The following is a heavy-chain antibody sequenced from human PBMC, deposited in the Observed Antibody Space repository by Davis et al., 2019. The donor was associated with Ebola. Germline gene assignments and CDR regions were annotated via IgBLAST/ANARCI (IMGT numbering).Heavy chain of an antibody. CDR3: ARGWELPNIYPANTQYNWFDP. Sequence: PSETLSLTCTVSGGSVSSGSYYWSWIRQPAGKGLEWIGRIYTSGSTNYNPSLKSRVTMSVDTSKNQFSLKLSSVTAADTAVYYCARGWELPNIYPANTQYNWFDPWGQGTLAPSPQ. CDR2: IYTSGST. CDR1: GGSVSSGSYY. D-gene: IGHD1-26*01. J-gene: IGHJ5*02. V-gene: IGHV4-61*02.